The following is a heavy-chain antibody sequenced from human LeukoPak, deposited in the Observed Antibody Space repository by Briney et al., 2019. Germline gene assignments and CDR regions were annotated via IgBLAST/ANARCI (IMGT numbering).Heavy chain of an antibody. CDR1: GFTFNNYG. Sequence: PGGSLRLSCAASGFTFNNYGMHWVRQAPGKGLEWVAVISYGGSNKYYADSVKGRFTISRDNSKNTLYLQMNSLRAEDTAVYYCARDLWYWGQGTLVTVSS. V-gene: IGHV3-30*03. CDR2: ISYGGSNK. CDR3: ARDLWY. J-gene: IGHJ4*02. D-gene: IGHD3-16*01.